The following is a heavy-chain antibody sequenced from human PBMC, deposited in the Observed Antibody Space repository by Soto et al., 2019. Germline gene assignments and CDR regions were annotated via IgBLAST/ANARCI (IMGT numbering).Heavy chain of an antibody. CDR3: ARGTMRRGPGYYYAMDV. J-gene: IGHJ6*02. Sequence: SETLSLTCTVSGDSISRNGYFWTWIRQHPGKGLEWIGYIYYSGSSYYNPSLKSRVIISVDTSNNHFSLKLTAVTAADTAVYYSARGTMRRGPGYYYAMDVWGQGTPVTVSS. D-gene: IGHD3-10*01. CDR1: GDSISRNGYF. CDR2: IYYSGSS. V-gene: IGHV4-31*03.